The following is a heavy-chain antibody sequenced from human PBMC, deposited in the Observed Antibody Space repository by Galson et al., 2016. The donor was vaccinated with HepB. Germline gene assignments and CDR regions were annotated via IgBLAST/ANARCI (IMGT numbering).Heavy chain of an antibody. Sequence: SLRLSCAASGFTFSSYAMHWVRQAPGKGLEWVAVISYDGNVKYYTDSVKGRFTISKDNSKNTLYLLMNSLRSEDTAVYYCASFPIAATPIDFWGQGTLVTVSS. J-gene: IGHJ4*02. CDR2: ISYDGNVK. V-gene: IGHV3-30*04. CDR3: ASFPIAATPIDF. D-gene: IGHD2-15*01. CDR1: GFTFSSYA.